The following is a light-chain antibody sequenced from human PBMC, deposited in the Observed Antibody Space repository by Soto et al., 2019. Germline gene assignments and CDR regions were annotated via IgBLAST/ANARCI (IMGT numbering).Light chain of an antibody. V-gene: IGKV1-39*01. CDR2: AAI. J-gene: IGKJ2*01. CDR3: QQTYSTPHT. Sequence: DIQMTQSPSSLSASVGDRVTITCRASQTITTYLNWYQHKPGKAPKLLIYAAISLQSGVPSRLSGSGSGTDFTLTISSLQPEDFATYYCQQTYSTPHTCGQGTKVEIK. CDR1: QTITTY.